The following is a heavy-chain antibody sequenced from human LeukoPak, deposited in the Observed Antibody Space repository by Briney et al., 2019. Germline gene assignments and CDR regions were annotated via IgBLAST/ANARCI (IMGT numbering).Heavy chain of an antibody. J-gene: IGHJ4*02. CDR1: GFTFSSYW. Sequence: PGGSLRLSCAASGFTFSSYWMSWVRQAPGEGLEWVANIKQDGSEKYYVDSVKGRFTISRDNAKNSLYLQMNSLRAEDTAVYYCARDSRSYLVDYWGQGTLVTVSS. CDR2: IKQDGSEK. D-gene: IGHD1-26*01. V-gene: IGHV3-7*01. CDR3: ARDSRSYLVDY.